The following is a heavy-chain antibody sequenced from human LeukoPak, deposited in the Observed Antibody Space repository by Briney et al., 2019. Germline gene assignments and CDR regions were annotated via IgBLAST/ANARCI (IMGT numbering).Heavy chain of an antibody. V-gene: IGHV1-24*01. CDR3: ATGGGSGPYFQG. CDR1: GYTLTELS. CDR2: FDPEDGER. D-gene: IGHD3-3*01. J-gene: IGHJ1*01. Sequence: ASVKVSCKVSGYTLTELSVHWVRQAPGKGLEWMGGFDPEDGERIYAQKFQGRVTMTEDTSTDTAYMELSSLRSEDTAVYYCATGGGSGPYFQGWGQGTLVTVSS.